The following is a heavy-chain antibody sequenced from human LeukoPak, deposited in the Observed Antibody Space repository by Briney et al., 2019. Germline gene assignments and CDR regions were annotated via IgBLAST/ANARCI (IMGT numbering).Heavy chain of an antibody. CDR1: GGSFSGYY. D-gene: IGHD3-10*01. Sequence: SETLSLTCAVYGGSFSGYYWSWIRQPPGKGLEWIGEINHSGSTNYNPSLKSRVTISVDTSKNQFSLKLSSVTAADTAVNYCARGGGRYGSGSYYSPRLYYYYYGMDVWGQGTTVTVSS. V-gene: IGHV4-34*01. J-gene: IGHJ6*02. CDR2: INHSGST. CDR3: ARGGGRYGSGSYYSPRLYYYYYGMDV.